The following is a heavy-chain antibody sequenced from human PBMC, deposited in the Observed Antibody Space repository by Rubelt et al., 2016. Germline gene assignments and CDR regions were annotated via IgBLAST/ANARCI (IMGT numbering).Heavy chain of an antibody. D-gene: IGHD2-15*01. Sequence: GGLVQPGGSLRLSCAASGFAFSGYTMNWVRQAPGKGLEWVALIWSDGSKKYYADSVKGRFTISRDKYKNTLDLQMNGLRAEDTAVYYCAKDRSRGHYYENWGQGTLVIVSS. CDR2: IWSDGSKK. CDR1: GFAFSGYT. V-gene: IGHV3-30*02. J-gene: IGHJ4*02. CDR3: AKDRSRGHYYEN.